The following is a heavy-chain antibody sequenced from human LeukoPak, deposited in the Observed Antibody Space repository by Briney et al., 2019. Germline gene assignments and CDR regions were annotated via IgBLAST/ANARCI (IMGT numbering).Heavy chain of an antibody. Sequence: PSETLSLTCTVSGGSISSYYWSWIRQPPGKGLEWIGYIYYSGSTNYNPSLKSRVTISVDTSKNQFSLKLSSVTAADTAVYYCARHIVVVPWGAFDIWGQGTMVTVSS. J-gene: IGHJ3*02. V-gene: IGHV4-59*01. CDR2: IYYSGST. CDR1: GGSISSYY. CDR3: ARHIVVVPWGAFDI. D-gene: IGHD2-2*01.